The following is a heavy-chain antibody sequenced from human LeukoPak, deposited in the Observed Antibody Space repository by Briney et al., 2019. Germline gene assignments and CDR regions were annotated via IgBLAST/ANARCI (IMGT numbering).Heavy chain of an antibody. CDR1: GFTFSSYD. V-gene: IGHV3-13*01. CDR2: IGTAGDT. J-gene: IGHJ6*02. Sequence: GGSLRLSCAASGFTFSSYDMHWVRQAPGKGLEWVSAIGTAGDTYYPGSVKGRFTISRENAKNSLYLQMNSLRAGDTAVYYCARALGSGRNDYYYYGMDVWGQGTTVTVSS. CDR3: ARALGSGRNDYYYYGMDV. D-gene: IGHD3-10*01.